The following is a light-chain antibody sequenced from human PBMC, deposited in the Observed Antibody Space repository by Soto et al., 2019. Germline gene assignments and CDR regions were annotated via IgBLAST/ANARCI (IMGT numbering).Light chain of an antibody. Sequence: DIQMTQSPSSLSASVGDRVTITCRASQSISTYLNWYQQKPGKAPKLLIYGASSLQSGVPSRFSGSGSGTDCTLAISSLQPEDFATYYCQHSYNTPRTFGQGTKVEIK. CDR1: QSISTY. CDR2: GAS. V-gene: IGKV1-39*01. CDR3: QHSYNTPRT. J-gene: IGKJ1*01.